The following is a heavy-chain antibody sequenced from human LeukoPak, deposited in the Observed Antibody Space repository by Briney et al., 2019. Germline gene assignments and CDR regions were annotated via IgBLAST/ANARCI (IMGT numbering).Heavy chain of an antibody. V-gene: IGHV4-34*01. CDR2: INHSGST. CDR1: GGSFSGYY. Sequence: SETLSLTCAVYGGSFSGYYWSWIRQPPGKGLEWIGEINHSGSTNYNPSLKSRVTISVDTSKNQFSLKLSSVTAADTAVYYCASSGGPQPRGRRRNWFDPWGQGTLVTVSS. CDR3: ASSGGPQPRGRRRNWFDP. D-gene: IGHD1-14*01. J-gene: IGHJ5*02.